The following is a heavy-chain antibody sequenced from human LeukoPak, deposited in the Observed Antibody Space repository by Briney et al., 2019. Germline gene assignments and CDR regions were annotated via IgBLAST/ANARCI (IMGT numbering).Heavy chain of an antibody. J-gene: IGHJ4*02. CDR2: INPNSGGT. CDR1: GYTFTGYY. D-gene: IGHD6-19*01. Sequence: ASVKVSCKASGYTFTGYYLHWVRQAPGQGLEWIGWINPNSGGTNYAQKFQGRVTMTRDTSISTAYMELSRLRSDDTAVYYCASQEGIAVAGTLDYWGQGTLVTVSS. V-gene: IGHV1-2*02. CDR3: ASQEGIAVAGTLDY.